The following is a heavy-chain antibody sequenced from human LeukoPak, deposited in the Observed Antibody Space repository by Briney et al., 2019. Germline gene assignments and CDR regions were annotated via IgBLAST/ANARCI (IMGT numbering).Heavy chain of an antibody. CDR2: IIPIFGTA. CDR3: ARDLGYCSSTSCYTGMDV. D-gene: IGHD2-2*02. V-gene: IGHV1-69*05. CDR1: RGTFSSYA. J-gene: IGHJ6*04. Sequence: ASVKVSCKASRGTFSSYAISWVRQAPGQRLECMGGIIPIFGTANYAQKLQGGVTITTDESTNTAYMELSSLRSEDTAVYYCARDLGYCSSTSCYTGMDVWGKGTTVTVSS.